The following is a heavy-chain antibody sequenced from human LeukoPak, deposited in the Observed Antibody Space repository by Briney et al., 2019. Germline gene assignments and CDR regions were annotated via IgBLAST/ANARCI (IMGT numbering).Heavy chain of an antibody. CDR1: GGSFSGYY. CDR3: ARRGGKRVKDNKYAAYVVFWYFDL. J-gene: IGHJ2*01. CDR2: INHSGST. Sequence: SETLSLTCAVYGGSFSGYYWSWIRQPPGKGLEWIGEINHSGSTNYNPSLKSRVTISVDASKNQFYLKLSYVTAADTAVYYCARRGGKRVKDNKYAAYVVFWYFDLWGRGTLVTVSS. V-gene: IGHV4-34*01. D-gene: IGHD1-14*01.